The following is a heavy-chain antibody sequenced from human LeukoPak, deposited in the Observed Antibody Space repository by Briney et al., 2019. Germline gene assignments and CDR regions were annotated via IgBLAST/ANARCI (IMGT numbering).Heavy chain of an antibody. D-gene: IGHD3-22*01. Sequence: GRSLRLSCAASGFTFDDYAMHWVRQAPGKGLEWVSGISWNSGSIGYADSVKGRFTISRDNAKNSLYLQMNSLRAEDTAVYYCARYYYDDSGYYAGAYWGQGTLVTVSS. V-gene: IGHV3-9*01. CDR1: GFTFDDYA. CDR2: ISWNSGSI. J-gene: IGHJ4*02. CDR3: ARYYYDDSGYYAGAY.